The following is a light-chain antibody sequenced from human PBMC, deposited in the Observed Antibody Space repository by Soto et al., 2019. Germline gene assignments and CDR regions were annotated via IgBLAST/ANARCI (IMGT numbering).Light chain of an antibody. CDR2: DVS. V-gene: IGLV2-11*01. Sequence: QSVLTQPRSVSGSPGQSVTISCTGTSSDVGGYNYVSWYQQHPGKAPKLMIYDVSKRPSGVPDRFSGPKSGNTASLTISGLQAEDEADYYCCSYAGSRYVFGTGTKVTVL. CDR3: CSYAGSRYV. J-gene: IGLJ1*01. CDR1: SSDVGGYNY.